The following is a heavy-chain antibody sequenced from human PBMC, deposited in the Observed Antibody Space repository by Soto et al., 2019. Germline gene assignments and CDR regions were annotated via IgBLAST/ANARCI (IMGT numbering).Heavy chain of an antibody. Sequence: PSETLSLTCAVSGYSISLGYYWGWIRQPPGKGLEWIGSIYYSGTTYSHPSLNSRVSISVDTSENQFSLRLTSVTAADTAVYYCVTVNLVGAAYYFDYWGPGTLVTVSS. CDR2: IYYSGTT. J-gene: IGHJ4*02. CDR1: GYSISLGYY. CDR3: VTVNLVGAAYYFDY. V-gene: IGHV4-38-2*01. D-gene: IGHD1-26*01.